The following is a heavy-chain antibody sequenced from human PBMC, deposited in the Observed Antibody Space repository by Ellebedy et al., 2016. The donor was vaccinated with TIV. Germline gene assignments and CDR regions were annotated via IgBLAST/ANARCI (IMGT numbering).Heavy chain of an antibody. CDR1: GFTFSSYA. V-gene: IGHV3-23*01. Sequence: GESLKISCAASGFTFSSYAMSWVRQAPGKGLEWVSAISGSGGSTYYADSVKGRFTISRDNSKNTLYLQMNSLRAEDTAVYYCAKDLKVAAAGYNWFDPWGQGTLATVSS. CDR2: ISGSGGST. J-gene: IGHJ5*02. D-gene: IGHD6-13*01. CDR3: AKDLKVAAAGYNWFDP.